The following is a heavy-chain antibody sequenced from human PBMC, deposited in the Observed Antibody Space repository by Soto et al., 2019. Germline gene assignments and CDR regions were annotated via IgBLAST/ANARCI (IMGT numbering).Heavy chain of an antibody. V-gene: IGHV4-59*01. CDR3: AREGYSSGWLAFDY. CDR1: GGSISSYY. CDR2: IYYSGST. Sequence: PSETLSLTCTVSGGSISSYYWSWIRQPPGKGLEWIGYIYYSGSTNYNPSLKSRVTISVDTSKNQFSLKLSSVTAADTAVYYCAREGYSSGWLAFDYWGQGTLVTVSS. D-gene: IGHD6-19*01. J-gene: IGHJ4*02.